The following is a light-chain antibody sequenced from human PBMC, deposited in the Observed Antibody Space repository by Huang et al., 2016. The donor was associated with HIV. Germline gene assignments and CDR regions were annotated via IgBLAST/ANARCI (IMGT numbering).Light chain of an antibody. CDR1: QSVLYSSNNKNY. J-gene: IGKJ2*01. Sequence: DIVMTQSPDSLAVSLGVRATINCKSSQSVLYSSNNKNYLSWYQQKPGQSPKLLISWAATRESVVPERFSGGGSGTDFTLTISSLQSEDVAVYCCHQYYNTRYTFGQGTKLEIK. V-gene: IGKV4-1*01. CDR2: WAA. CDR3: HQYYNTRYT.